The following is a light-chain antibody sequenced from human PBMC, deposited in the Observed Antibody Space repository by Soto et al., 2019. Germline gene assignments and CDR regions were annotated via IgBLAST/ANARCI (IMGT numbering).Light chain of an antibody. V-gene: IGKV1-33*01. CDR2: DAS. J-gene: IGKJ3*01. Sequence: DIQMTQSPSSLSASVGDRVTITCQASQDIVNYLNWYQQKPGEAPKLLIYDASNLQAGVPSRFSGSGSGTDFTFTITNLQPEDVATYYCQQYDELVPLTFGPGTKVDIK. CDR3: QQYDELVPLT. CDR1: QDIVNY.